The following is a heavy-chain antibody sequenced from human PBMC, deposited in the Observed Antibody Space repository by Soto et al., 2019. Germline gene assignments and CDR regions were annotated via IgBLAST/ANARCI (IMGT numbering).Heavy chain of an antibody. V-gene: IGHV1-18*01. D-gene: IGHD3-9*01. CDR1: GYTFTSYG. CDR2: ISAYNGNT. J-gene: IGHJ5*02. CDR3: ARGRYDILTGYWGGWFDP. Sequence: SVKVSCKASGYTFTSYGISWVRQAPGQGLEWMGWISAYNGNTNYAQKLQGRVTMTTDTSTSTAYMELRSLRSDDTAVYYCARGRYDILTGYWGGWFDPWGQGTLVTVSS.